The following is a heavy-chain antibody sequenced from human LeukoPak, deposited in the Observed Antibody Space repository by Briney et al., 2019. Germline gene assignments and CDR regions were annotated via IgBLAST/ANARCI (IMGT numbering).Heavy chain of an antibody. Sequence: SETLSLTCTVSGGSVSSSIYYWGWIRQPPGKGLEWIGTIYYSWSTYYNPSLKSRVTISVDTSKNQFSLKLSSVTAADTAVYYCARDPGVYGGYETSFDYWGQGTLVTVSS. CDR3: ARDPGVYGGYETSFDY. CDR1: GGSVSSSIYY. CDR2: IYYSWST. J-gene: IGHJ4*02. D-gene: IGHD5-12*01. V-gene: IGHV4-39*07.